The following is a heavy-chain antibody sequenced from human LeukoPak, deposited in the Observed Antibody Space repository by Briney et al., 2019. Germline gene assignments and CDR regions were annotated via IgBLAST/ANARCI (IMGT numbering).Heavy chain of an antibody. D-gene: IGHD2-2*01. CDR2: INSDGSST. V-gene: IGHV3-74*01. CDR3: AREYAVPAFYYYYGMDV. J-gene: IGHJ6*02. CDR1: GFTFSSYW. Sequence: GGPLRLSCAASGFTFSSYWMHWVRQAPGKGLVWVSRINSDGSSTSYADSVKGRFTISRDNAKNTLYLQMNSLRAEDTAVYYCAREYAVPAFYYYYGMDVWGQGTTVTVS.